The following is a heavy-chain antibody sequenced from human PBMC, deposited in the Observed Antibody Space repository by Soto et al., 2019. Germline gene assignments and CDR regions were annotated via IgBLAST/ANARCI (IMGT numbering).Heavy chain of an antibody. CDR3: ARRLTIFGVVIMDY. J-gene: IGHJ4*02. Sequence: SVKVSCKASGYTLTIYAMHWVRQATGQRLEWMGWMNADSGNTGYSQKFQGRVTMTRNTSISTAYMELSSLRSEDTAVYYCARRLTIFGVVIMDYWGQGTLVTVSS. D-gene: IGHD3-3*01. V-gene: IGHV1-8*02. CDR1: GYTLTIYA. CDR2: MNADSGNT.